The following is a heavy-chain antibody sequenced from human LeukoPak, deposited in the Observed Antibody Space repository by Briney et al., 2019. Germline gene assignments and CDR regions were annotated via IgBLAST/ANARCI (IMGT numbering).Heavy chain of an antibody. CDR3: ARHEGVGWFDP. D-gene: IGHD1-26*01. CDR1: GDSISTYY. Sequence: SETLSLTCTVSGDSISTYYWSWIRQPPGKGLEWIGYIYFSGSTNYNPSLKSRVTISVDTSKNQFSLKLNSVTATDTAVYYCARHEGVGWFDPWGQGTLVTVSS. V-gene: IGHV4-59*08. CDR2: IYFSGST. J-gene: IGHJ5*02.